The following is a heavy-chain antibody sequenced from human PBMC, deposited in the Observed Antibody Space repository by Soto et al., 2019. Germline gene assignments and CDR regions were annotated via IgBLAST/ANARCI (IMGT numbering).Heavy chain of an antibody. Sequence: ASVKVSCKASGFTFTSSAVQWVRQARGQRLEWIGWIVVGSGNTNYAQKFQERVTITSDMSTSTAYMELSSLRSEDTAVYFCAAVKGCTNGVCYTRAFDIWGQGTMVTVSS. D-gene: IGHD2-8*01. V-gene: IGHV1-58*01. J-gene: IGHJ3*02. CDR3: AAVKGCTNGVCYTRAFDI. CDR1: GFTFTSSA. CDR2: IVVGSGNT.